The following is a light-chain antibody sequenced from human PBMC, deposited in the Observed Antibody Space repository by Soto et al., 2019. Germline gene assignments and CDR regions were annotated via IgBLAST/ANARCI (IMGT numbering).Light chain of an antibody. CDR3: SSFTSRTTRV. Sequence: QSALTQPASVSGSPGQSITISCTGTSSDVGAYKYVSWYQQQPGEAPKLMIYEVSNRPSGVSNRFSGSKSGNTASLTISGLQAEDEADYYCSSFTSRTTRVFGTGTKVTVL. J-gene: IGLJ1*01. V-gene: IGLV2-14*01. CDR1: SSDVGAYKY. CDR2: EVS.